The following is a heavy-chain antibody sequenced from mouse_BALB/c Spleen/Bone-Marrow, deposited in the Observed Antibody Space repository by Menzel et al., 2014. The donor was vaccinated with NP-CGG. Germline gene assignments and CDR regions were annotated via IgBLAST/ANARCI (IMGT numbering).Heavy chain of an antibody. CDR2: INPSTGYT. CDR1: GYTFTIYW. J-gene: IGHJ2*01. V-gene: IGHV1-7*01. Sequence: QVQLKDSGAELAKPGASVKMSCKASGYTFTIYWMHWVKQRPEQGLEWIGYINPSTGYTDYNQKFKDKATLTADKSSSTAYMQLSSLTSEDSAVYYCTGDTSGYVDYWGQGTTLTVSS. CDR3: TGDTSGYVDY. D-gene: IGHD3-2*01.